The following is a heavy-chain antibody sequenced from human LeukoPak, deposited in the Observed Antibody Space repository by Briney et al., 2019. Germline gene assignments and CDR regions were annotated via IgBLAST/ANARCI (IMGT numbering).Heavy chain of an antibody. Sequence: GESLKISCKGSGYSFTSYWIGWVRQMPGKGLEWMGIIYPGDSDTRYSPSFQGQVTISADKCISTAYLQWSSLKASDTAMYYCARPIAAAGTGLVYWGQGTLVTVSS. CDR1: GYSFTSYW. J-gene: IGHJ4*02. CDR2: IYPGDSDT. CDR3: ARPIAAAGTGLVY. D-gene: IGHD6-13*01. V-gene: IGHV5-51*01.